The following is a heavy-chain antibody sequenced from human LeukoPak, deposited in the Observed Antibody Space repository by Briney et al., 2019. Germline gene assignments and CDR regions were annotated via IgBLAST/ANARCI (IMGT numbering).Heavy chain of an antibody. V-gene: IGHV4-34*01. CDR2: INHSGST. CDR1: GGSFSGYY. Sequence: SLXXAVYGGSFSGYYWSWIRQPPGKGLEWIGEINHSGSTNYNPSLKSRVTISVDTSKNQFSLKLSSVTAADTAVYYCARGSRGYYSFDYWGQGTLVTVSS. J-gene: IGHJ4*02. CDR3: ARGSRGYYSFDY. D-gene: IGHD3-10*01.